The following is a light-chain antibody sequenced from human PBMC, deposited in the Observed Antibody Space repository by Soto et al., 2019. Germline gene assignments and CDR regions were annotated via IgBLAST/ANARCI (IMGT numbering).Light chain of an antibody. V-gene: IGLV2-14*01. CDR3: SSDTSSRTRV. J-gene: IGLJ2*01. Sequence: QSALTQPASVSGSPGQSISISCTGTSYDVGGHNSVSWYQQQPGKAPKLMIYDVSYRPSGVSNRFSGSKSGNTASLTISGLQAEDEADYYCSSDTSSRTRVFGGGTKLTVL. CDR1: SYDVGGHNS. CDR2: DVS.